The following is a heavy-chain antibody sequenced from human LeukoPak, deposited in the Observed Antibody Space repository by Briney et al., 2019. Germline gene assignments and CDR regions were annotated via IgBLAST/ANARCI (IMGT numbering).Heavy chain of an antibody. CDR3: ARGYHGSGSYFDY. D-gene: IGHD3-10*01. V-gene: IGHV1-69*05. CDR1: GGTFSSYA. J-gene: IGHJ4*02. Sequence: ASVKVSCXASGGTFSSYAISWVRQAPGQGLEWMGGIIPIFGTANYAQKFQGRVTITTDESTSTAYMELSSLRSEDTAVYYCARGYHGSGSYFDYWGQGTLVTVSS. CDR2: IIPIFGTA.